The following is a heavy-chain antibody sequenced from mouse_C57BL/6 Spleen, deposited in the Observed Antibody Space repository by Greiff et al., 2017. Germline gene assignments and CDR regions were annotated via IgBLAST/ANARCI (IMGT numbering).Heavy chain of an antibody. CDR1: GFTFSSYA. Sequence: EVKLMESGGGLVKPGGSLKLSCAASGFTFSSYAMSWVRQTPEKRLEWVATISDGGSYTYYPDNVKGRFTISRDNAKNNLYLQMSHLKSEDTAMYYCAREGVGSGPFDYWGQGTTLTVSS. CDR2: ISDGGSYT. J-gene: IGHJ2*01. D-gene: IGHD3-2*02. CDR3: AREGVGSGPFDY. V-gene: IGHV5-4*01.